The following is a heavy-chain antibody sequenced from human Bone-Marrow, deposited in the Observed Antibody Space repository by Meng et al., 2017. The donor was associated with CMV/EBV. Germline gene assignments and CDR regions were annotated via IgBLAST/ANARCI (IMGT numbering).Heavy chain of an antibody. D-gene: IGHD6-19*01. Sequence: QVLLVQAGGKMKRAGASVKVYCKASGYTITDNYRVWVRQAPGQEFQWMRKINHNDDTNYAQNFQGRVTMTRDMAINTIYMELSRLTSEDTAVYYCARSSGWSRFDYWGHGTLVTVSS. J-gene: IGHJ4*01. CDR3: ARSSGWSRFDY. CDR2: INHNDDT. V-gene: IGHV1-2*02. CDR1: GYTITDNY.